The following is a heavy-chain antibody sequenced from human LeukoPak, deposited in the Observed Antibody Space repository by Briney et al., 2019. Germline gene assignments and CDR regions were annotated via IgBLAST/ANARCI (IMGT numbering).Heavy chain of an antibody. CDR3: ARDYGDYGFDP. V-gene: IGHV5-51*01. D-gene: IGHD4-17*01. J-gene: IGHJ5*02. CDR1: GYSFTSYW. Sequence: GESLKISCKGSGYSFTSYWIGWVRQMPGKGLEWMGIIYPGDSDTRYSPSFQGQVTISADTSISTAYMELSRLRSDDTAVYYCARDYGDYGFDPWGQGTLVTVSS. CDR2: IYPGDSDT.